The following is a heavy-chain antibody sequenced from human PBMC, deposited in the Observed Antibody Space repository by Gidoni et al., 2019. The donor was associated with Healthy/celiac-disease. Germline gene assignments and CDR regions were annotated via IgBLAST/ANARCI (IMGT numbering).Heavy chain of an antibody. CDR1: GYTFTSYD. D-gene: IGHD6-19*01. Sequence: QVQLVQSGAEVKKPGASVKVSCKASGYTFTSYDINWVRQATGQGLEWMGWMNPNSGNTGYAQKFQGRVTMTRNTSISTAYMELSSLRSEDTAVYYCARVMGSSGWPYYYYYMDVWGKGTTVTVSS. CDR3: ARVMGSSGWPYYYYYMDV. J-gene: IGHJ6*03. V-gene: IGHV1-8*01. CDR2: MNPNSGNT.